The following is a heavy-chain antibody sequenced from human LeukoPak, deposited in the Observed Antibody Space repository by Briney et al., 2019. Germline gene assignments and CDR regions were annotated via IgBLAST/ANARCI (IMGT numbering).Heavy chain of an antibody. J-gene: IGHJ5*02. CDR3: ARDTRQISADWFDP. D-gene: IGHD1-1*01. CDR2: ISYDGSNK. V-gene: IGHV3-30*03. Sequence: HPGGSLRLSCEASGFTFSSYAMSWFRQAPGKGLEWVAVISYDGSNKYYADSVKGRFTISRDNSKNTLYLQMNSLRAEDTAVYYCARDTRQISADWFDPWGQGTLVTVSS. CDR1: GFTFSSYA.